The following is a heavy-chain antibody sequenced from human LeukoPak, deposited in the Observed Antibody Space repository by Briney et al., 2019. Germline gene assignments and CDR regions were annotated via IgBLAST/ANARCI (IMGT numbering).Heavy chain of an antibody. CDR3: AKSSYYDSSGYYREYYFDY. CDR2: ISGSGGST. CDR1: GFTFSTYA. J-gene: IGHJ4*02. Sequence: GGSLRLSCAASGFTFSTYAMSWVRQAPGKGLEWVSAISGSGGSTYYADSVKGRFTISRDNSKNTLYLQMNSLRAEDTAVYYCAKSSYYDSSGYYREYYFDYWGQGTLVTVSS. V-gene: IGHV3-23*01. D-gene: IGHD3-22*01.